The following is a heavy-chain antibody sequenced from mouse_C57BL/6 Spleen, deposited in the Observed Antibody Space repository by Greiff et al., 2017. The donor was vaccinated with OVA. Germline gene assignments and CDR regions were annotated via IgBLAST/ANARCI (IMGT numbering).Heavy chain of an antibody. D-gene: IGHD2-4*01. CDR2: ISYDGSN. Sequence: EVKLEESGPGLVKPSQSLSLTCSVTGYSITSGYYWNWIRQFPGNKLEWMGYISYDGSNNYNPSLKNRISITRDTSKNQFFLKLNSVTTEDTATYYCANYDPFAYWGQGTLVTVSA. CDR1: GYSITSGYY. CDR3: ANYDPFAY. J-gene: IGHJ3*01. V-gene: IGHV3-6*01.